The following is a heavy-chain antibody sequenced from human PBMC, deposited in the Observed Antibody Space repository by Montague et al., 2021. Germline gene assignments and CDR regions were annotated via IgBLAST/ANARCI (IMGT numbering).Heavy chain of an antibody. CDR2: IYHTGST. V-gene: IGHV4-4*02. Sequence: SETLSLTCAVSGGSIISSNWWSWVRQSPGKGLEWIGEIYHTGSTNYNPSLKSRLTISLDKSNNQVSLNLTSAAAADTAVYYCARMLGYCSGGHCYSNWFDSWGQGTLVTVSS. D-gene: IGHD2-15*01. J-gene: IGHJ5*01. CDR1: GGSIISSNW. CDR3: ARMLGYCSGGHCYSNWFDS.